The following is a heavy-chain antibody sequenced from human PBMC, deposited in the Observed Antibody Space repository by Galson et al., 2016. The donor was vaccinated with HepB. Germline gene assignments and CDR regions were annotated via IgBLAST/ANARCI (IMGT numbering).Heavy chain of an antibody. J-gene: IGHJ6*02. CDR2: ICDGGSA. V-gene: IGHV3-66*01. CDR1: GFTVSSNC. D-gene: IGHD3-10*01. CDR3: ARDPPGVPDFALDV. Sequence: SLRLSCAASGFTVSSNCVSWVRQAPGKGLEWVSLICDGGSAYYTDSVKARFTISRDNSKNTLYLQMNNLRPEDTAVYFCARDPPGVPDFALDVWGQGTTVTVSS.